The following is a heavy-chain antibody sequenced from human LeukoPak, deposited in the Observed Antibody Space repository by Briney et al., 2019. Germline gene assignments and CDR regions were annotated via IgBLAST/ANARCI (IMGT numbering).Heavy chain of an antibody. D-gene: IGHD3-3*01. CDR1: GCTFTRFW. V-gene: IGHV3-7*01. Sequence: GGSLRLSCAASGCTFTRFWLTWVRQSPGKGLEWLANINPDGTKTTYVDSVEGRFAISRDNAKNSVFLLMTSLRAEDTAMYYCATAPASVDSSWGQGTLVAVSS. J-gene: IGHJ5*02. CDR3: ATAPASVDSS. CDR2: INPDGTKT.